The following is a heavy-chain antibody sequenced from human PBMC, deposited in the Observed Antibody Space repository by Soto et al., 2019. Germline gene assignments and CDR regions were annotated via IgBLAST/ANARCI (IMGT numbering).Heavy chain of an antibody. V-gene: IGHV3-21*01. J-gene: IGHJ4*02. CDR3: ASLPSASFDN. CDR2: IISSSSCI. Sequence: GGSLSLSWAASGFAFSSCSMNWGRRAPGKGLEGGSSIISSSSCIYYADSVKGRVTISRDNAKNSLYLQMNSLRAEDTAVYYCASLPSASFDNWGQGTLLTLSS. CDR1: GFAFSSCS. D-gene: IGHD2-2*01.